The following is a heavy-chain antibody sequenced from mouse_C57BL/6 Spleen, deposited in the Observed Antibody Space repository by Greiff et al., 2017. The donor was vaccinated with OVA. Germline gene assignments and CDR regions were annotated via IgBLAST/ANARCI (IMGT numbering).Heavy chain of an antibody. CDR2: IRLKSDNYAT. D-gene: IGHD2-4*01. V-gene: IGHV6-3*01. CDR3: TVYDYARGYYFDY. CDR1: GFTFSNYW. Sequence: EVKVEESGGGLVQPGGSMKLSCVASGFTFSNYWMNWVRQSPEKGLEWVAQIRLKSDNYATHYAESVKGRFTISRDDSKSSVYLQMVNLRDEDTRIYYCTVYDYARGYYFDYWGQGTTLTVSS. J-gene: IGHJ2*01.